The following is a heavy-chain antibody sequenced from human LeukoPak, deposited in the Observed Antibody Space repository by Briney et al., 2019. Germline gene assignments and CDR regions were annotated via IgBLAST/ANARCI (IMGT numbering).Heavy chain of an antibody. V-gene: IGHV1-18*01. D-gene: IGHD3-16*01. Sequence: GASVKVSCKASGYTFTTYGISWVRQAPGQGLEWMGWISTYNGDTNYAQKFQGRVTMTTDTSTSTVYMELRSLRSDDTAVYYCARDDSGAVPYWGQGTLVTVSS. J-gene: IGHJ4*02. CDR2: ISTYNGDT. CDR1: GYTFTTYG. CDR3: ARDDSGAVPY.